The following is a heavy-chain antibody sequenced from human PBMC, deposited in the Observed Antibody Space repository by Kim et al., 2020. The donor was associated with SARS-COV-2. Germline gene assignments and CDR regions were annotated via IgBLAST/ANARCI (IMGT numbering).Heavy chain of an antibody. V-gene: IGHV3-30*03. CDR2: ISYGGKNT. CDR3: VRDRELPEIDY. J-gene: IGHJ4*02. D-gene: IGHD2-2*01. CDR1: GLTFYNQV. Sequence: GGSLRLSCVVSGLTFYNQVMHWIRQAPGKGLEWVAVISYGGKNTDYADSVKGRFTVSRDNSMNTLFLQMHSPREDDTAVYYCVRDRELPEIDYWGPGTLVFVSS.